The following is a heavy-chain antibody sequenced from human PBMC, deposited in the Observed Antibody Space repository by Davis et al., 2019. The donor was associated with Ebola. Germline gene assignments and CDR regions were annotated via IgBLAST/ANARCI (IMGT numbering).Heavy chain of an antibody. CDR2: TYDNSKWYN. J-gene: IGHJ4*02. CDR1: GDSVSGNIPA. Sequence: HPQTLSLTCAISGDSVSGNIPAWTWIRQSPSRGLEWLGRTYDNSKWYNDYAVSVKSRITINPDTSKNQFSLHLNSVTPGDTAVYYCARGWLRTGFDYWGQGTLVTVSS. V-gene: IGHV6-1*01. CDR3: ARGWLRTGFDY. D-gene: IGHD3/OR15-3a*01.